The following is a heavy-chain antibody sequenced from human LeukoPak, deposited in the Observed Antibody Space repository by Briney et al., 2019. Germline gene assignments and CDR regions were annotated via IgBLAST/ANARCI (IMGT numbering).Heavy chain of an antibody. CDR2: IRYDGSKK. J-gene: IGHJ6*03. V-gene: IGHV3-30*02. Sequence: GGSLRLSCAASGFTFSSYGMHWVRQAPGKGLEWVAFIRYDGSKKYYTDSVKGRFTISRDNSKNTLYLQMKSLSAEDPAFYYCAKEELRRITMWGYMDVWGKGTTVTISS. D-gene: IGHD3-10*02. CDR3: AKEELRRITMWGYMDV. CDR1: GFTFSSYG.